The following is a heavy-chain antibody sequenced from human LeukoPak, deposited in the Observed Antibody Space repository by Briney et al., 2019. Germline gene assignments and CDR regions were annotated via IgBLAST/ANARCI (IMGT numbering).Heavy chain of an antibody. CDR2: ISGSGGST. CDR3: AKDRRRVYGSPDY. V-gene: IGHV3-23*01. CDR1: GFTFSSYG. Sequence: GGSLRLSCAASGFTFSSYGMSWVRQALGKGLEWVSAISGSGGSTYYADSVKGRFTISRDNSKNTLYLQMNSLRAEDTAVYYCAKDRRRVYGSPDYWGQGTLVTVSS. D-gene: IGHD2-8*01. J-gene: IGHJ4*02.